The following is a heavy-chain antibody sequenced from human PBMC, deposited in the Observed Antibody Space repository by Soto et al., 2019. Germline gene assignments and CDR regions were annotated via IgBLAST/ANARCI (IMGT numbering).Heavy chain of an antibody. CDR3: AHRAGLRGHWDGGYFDF. CDR1: GFSLSTSGVG. D-gene: IGHD1-1*01. CDR2: IYWDDDK. V-gene: IGHV2-5*02. Sequence: QITLEESGPTRVKPTQTLTLTCTFSGFSLSTSGVGVGWVRQPPGKALERLALIYWDDDKRYSPSLRSRLTNHKDTSSTPVVTPMTKMDPGCTAIYCCAHRAGLRGHWDGGYFDFWGQGALVTVSS. J-gene: IGHJ4*02.